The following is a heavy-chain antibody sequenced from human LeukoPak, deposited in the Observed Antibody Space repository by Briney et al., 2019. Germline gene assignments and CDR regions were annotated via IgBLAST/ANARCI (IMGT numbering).Heavy chain of an antibody. V-gene: IGHV3-74*01. Sequence: GGSLRLSCAASGFTFRLYWMHWVRQVPGRGPVWVSRINHDGSDTIYADSVRGRFTISRDDAKNTLYLQMNNLRAEDTAVYYCAKDLLWAAAATGDYWGQGTLVTVSS. CDR2: INHDGSDT. J-gene: IGHJ4*02. D-gene: IGHD6-13*01. CDR3: AKDLLWAAAATGDY. CDR1: GFTFRLYW.